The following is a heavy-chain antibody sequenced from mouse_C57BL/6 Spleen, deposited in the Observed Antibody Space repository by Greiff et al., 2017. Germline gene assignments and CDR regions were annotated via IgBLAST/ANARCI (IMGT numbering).Heavy chain of an antibody. D-gene: IGHD2-5*01. V-gene: IGHV14-1*01. CDR2: IDPEDGDT. J-gene: IGHJ3*01. CDR1: GFNIKDYY. Sequence: EVKLGESGAERVRPGASGKLSCTASGFNIKDYYMHGVKRRPEQGLGWIGRIDPEDGDTEYAPDFPGKATMTADTSSNTAYLQISSLTSEDTAIYYCTTRYYSNSFAYWGQGTLVTVSA. CDR3: TTRYYSNSFAY.